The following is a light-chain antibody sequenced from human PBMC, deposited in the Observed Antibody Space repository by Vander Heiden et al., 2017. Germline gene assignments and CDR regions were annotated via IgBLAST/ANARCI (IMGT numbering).Light chain of an antibody. Sequence: QSVLTQPPSVSGAPGQRVPISCPGSSSNIGAGYDVHWYQHLPGAAPKLLIYGNNNRPAGVPDRFSGSKSGTSASLAITGLQAEDEADYYCQSYDTSHYVFGTGTKVTVL. J-gene: IGLJ1*01. CDR3: QSYDTSHYV. V-gene: IGLV1-40*01. CDR2: GNN. CDR1: SSNIGAGYD.